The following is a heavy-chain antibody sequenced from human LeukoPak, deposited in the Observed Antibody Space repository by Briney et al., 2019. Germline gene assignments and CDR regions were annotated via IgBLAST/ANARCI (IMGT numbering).Heavy chain of an antibody. V-gene: IGHV4-39*01. J-gene: IGHJ1*01. CDR3: ARHGFVGAFQH. D-gene: IGHD3-10*01. CDR2: MNHSGST. Sequence: PSETLSLTCTVSGGSISTSNYYWGWIRQPPGKGLEWIGEMNHSGSTNYSPSLKSRVIVSVDTSKNQFSLKLTSVTAADTAVYYCARHGFVGAFQHWGQGTLVTVSS. CDR1: GGSISTSNYY.